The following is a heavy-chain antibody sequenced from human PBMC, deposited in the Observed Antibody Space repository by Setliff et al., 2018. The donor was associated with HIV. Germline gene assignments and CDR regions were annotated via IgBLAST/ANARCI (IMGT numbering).Heavy chain of an antibody. CDR3: AKLQEGHVYSHYDS. D-gene: IGHD2-21*01. Sequence: PGGSLRLSCQASDLAFSSYAMSWVRQAPGKGLEWVSIASPSGGTTYYADSVKGRFTISRDNAKNSVYLQINSLRAEDTAVYYCAKLQEGHVYSHYDSWGQGTLVTVSS. V-gene: IGHV3-23*01. CDR1: DLAFSSYA. CDR2: ASPSGGTT. J-gene: IGHJ4*02.